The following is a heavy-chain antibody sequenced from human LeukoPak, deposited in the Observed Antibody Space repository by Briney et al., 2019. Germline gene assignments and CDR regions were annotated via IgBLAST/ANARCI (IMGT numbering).Heavy chain of an antibody. CDR2: ISRSTNYI. D-gene: IGHD2-2*01. CDR3: ARVSSTYFDY. J-gene: IGHJ4*02. V-gene: IGHV3-21*01. Sequence: GGSLRLSCVASGFTFTTYSLNWVRQAPGKGLEWISSISRSTNYIYYADSVRGRFTISRDNAKNSLYLQMNSLRAEDTAVYYCARVSSTYFDYWGQGALVTVSS. CDR1: GFTFTTYS.